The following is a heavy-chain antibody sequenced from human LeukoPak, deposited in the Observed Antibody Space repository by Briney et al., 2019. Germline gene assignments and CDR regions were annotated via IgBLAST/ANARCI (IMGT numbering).Heavy chain of an antibody. J-gene: IGHJ4*02. D-gene: IGHD1-26*01. CDR1: GYIFTGYY. Sequence: ASVKVSCKASGYIFTGYYMHWVRQAPGQGLEWMGWINPNSGGTNSAQKFQGRVTMTRDTSISTADMELSRLRSDDTAVYYCARALGGGYSAVDYWGQGTLVTVSS. CDR2: INPNSGGT. V-gene: IGHV1-2*02. CDR3: ARALGGGYSAVDY.